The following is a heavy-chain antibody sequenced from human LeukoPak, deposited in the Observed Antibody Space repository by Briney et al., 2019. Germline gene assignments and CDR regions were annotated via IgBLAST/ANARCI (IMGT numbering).Heavy chain of an antibody. D-gene: IGHD3-9*01. CDR2: ISSSSSYI. CDR1: GFTFSSYS. CDR3: ARDRILTGYHSGPFLDY. Sequence: PGGSLRLSCAASGFTFSSYSMNWVRQAPGKGLEWVSSISSSSSYIYYADSVKGRFTISRDNAKNSLYLQMNSLRAEDTAVYYCARDRILTGYHSGPFLDYWGQGTLVTVSS. J-gene: IGHJ4*02. V-gene: IGHV3-21*01.